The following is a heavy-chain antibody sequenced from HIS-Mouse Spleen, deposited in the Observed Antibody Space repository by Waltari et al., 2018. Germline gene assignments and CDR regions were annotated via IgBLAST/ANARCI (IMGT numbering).Heavy chain of an antibody. V-gene: IGHV4-39*07. CDR3: ARDNAFDI. CDR1: GGPISSSRYY. CDR2: IYYSGST. J-gene: IGHJ3*02. Sequence: QLQLQESGPGLVKPSETLSLTCTVSGGPISSSRYYWGWLRQPPGKGLEWIGSIYYSGSTYYNPSLKSRVTISVDTSKNQFSLKLSSVTAADTAVYYCARDNAFDIWGQGTMVTVSS.